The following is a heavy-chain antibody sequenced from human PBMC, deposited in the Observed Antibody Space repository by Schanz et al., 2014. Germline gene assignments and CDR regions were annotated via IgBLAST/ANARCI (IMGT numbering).Heavy chain of an antibody. CDR1: GFTFSSYA. D-gene: IGHD3-10*01. CDR3: ARGVRVRGIIIDY. Sequence: QVQLVESGGGVVQPGRSLRLSCAASGFTFSSYAMHWVRQAPGKGLEWVAVISYDGSTKYYADSVKGRFTISRDNSKNTLYLQMNSLRAEDTAEYYCARGVRVRGIIIDYWGPGTLVTVSS. V-gene: IGHV3-30*04. J-gene: IGHJ4*02. CDR2: ISYDGSTK.